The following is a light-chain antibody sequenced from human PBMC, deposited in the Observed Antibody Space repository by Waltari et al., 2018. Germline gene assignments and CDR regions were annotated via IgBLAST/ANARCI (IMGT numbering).Light chain of an antibody. J-gene: IGKJ2*01. V-gene: IGKV3-20*01. CDR2: GAS. CDR1: PSVSGSS. CDR3: QQYGSSPYT. Sequence: EIVFTQSPDTLSLSPGERATLPCRARPSVSGSSLAWYQQIPGQAPRLLIFGASGRATGIPDRFSGSGSGTDFTLSISRLEPEDFAVYYCQQYGSSPYTFGQGTKLEIK.